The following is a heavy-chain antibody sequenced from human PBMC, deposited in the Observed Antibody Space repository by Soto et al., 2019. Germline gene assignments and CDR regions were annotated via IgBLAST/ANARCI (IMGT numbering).Heavy chain of an antibody. D-gene: IGHD3-22*01. V-gene: IGHV1-2*04. CDR2: INPNSGGT. CDR1: GYTFTGYY. CDR3: ARGNYYDSSGHTLFDY. J-gene: IGHJ4*02. Sequence: ASVKVSCKASGYTFTGYYMHWVRQAPGQGLEWMGWINPNSGGTNYAQKFQGWATMTRDTSISTAYMELSRLRSDDTAVYYCARGNYYDSSGHTLFDYWGQGTLVTVSS.